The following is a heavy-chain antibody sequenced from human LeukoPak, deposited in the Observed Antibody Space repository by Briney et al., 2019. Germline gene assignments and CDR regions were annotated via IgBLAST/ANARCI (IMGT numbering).Heavy chain of an antibody. V-gene: IGHV3-48*04. Sequence: GGSLRLSCAASGFTFSSYSMNWVRQAPGKGLEWVSYISSSSSTIYYADSVKGRFTISRDNAKNSLYLQMNSLRAEDTAVYYCARGYYYDRGSSLGMDVWGQGTTVTVSS. J-gene: IGHJ6*02. CDR1: GFTFSSYS. D-gene: IGHD3-22*01. CDR3: ARGYYYDRGSSLGMDV. CDR2: ISSSSSTI.